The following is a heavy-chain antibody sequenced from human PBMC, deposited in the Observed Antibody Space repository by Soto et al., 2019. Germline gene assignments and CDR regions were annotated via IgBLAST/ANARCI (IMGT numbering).Heavy chain of an antibody. Sequence: EAQLVESGGGLVQPGRSLRLSCAGSGFIFDDFAIHWVRQAPGKGLEWVSCISWNSDSIGYADSVKGRFTISRDNAKNALYLQMNSLRVEDTALYYCTKVGGLYDFWSGPLQFDHWGQGTLVTVSS. CDR1: GFIFDDFA. CDR3: TKVGGLYDFWSGPLQFDH. V-gene: IGHV3-9*01. J-gene: IGHJ4*02. D-gene: IGHD3-3*01. CDR2: ISWNSDSI.